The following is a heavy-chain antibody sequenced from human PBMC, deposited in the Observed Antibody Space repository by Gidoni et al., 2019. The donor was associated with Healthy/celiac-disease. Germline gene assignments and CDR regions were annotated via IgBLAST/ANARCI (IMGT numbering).Heavy chain of an antibody. CDR2: IYYSGST. CDR3: ARPAQWEQTAWGTAFDI. V-gene: IGHV4-39*01. CDR1: GRSISRSSYH. D-gene: IGHD1-26*01. Sequence: QLQLQESGPGLVKPSETLSLTCTVSGRSISRSSYHWGWIRQPPGKGLEWIGSIYYSGSTYYNPSLKSRVTISVDTSKNQFSLKLSSVTAADTAVYYCARPAQWEQTAWGTAFDIWGQGTMVTVSS. J-gene: IGHJ3*02.